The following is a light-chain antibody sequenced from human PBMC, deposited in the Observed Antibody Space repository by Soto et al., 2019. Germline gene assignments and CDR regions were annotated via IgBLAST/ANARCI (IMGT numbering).Light chain of an antibody. J-gene: IGKJ1*01. Sequence: EIVLTQSPATLSLSPGARAPLSCRASQSVSSYLAWYQQKPGQAPRLLIYDASNRATGIPARFSGSGSGTDFTLTISSLEPEDFAVYFCHQRSNWPWTFGQGTKVDIK. CDR2: DAS. CDR1: QSVSSY. V-gene: IGKV3-11*01. CDR3: HQRSNWPWT.